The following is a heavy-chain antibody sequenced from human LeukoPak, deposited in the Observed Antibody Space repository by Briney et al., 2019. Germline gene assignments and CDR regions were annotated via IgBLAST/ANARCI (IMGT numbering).Heavy chain of an antibody. J-gene: IGHJ2*01. CDR1: GGSITSYY. CDR3: ARARVRSYSYDSDGSYTSDWIFDL. Sequence: SETLSLTCIVSGGSITSYYWSWIRQPPGKGLEWIGYIYDTGNTNYNPSLRSRVTISVGTSKDQFSLRLSTVTAADTAVYYCARARVRSYSYDSDGSYTSDWIFDLWGRGTLVTVSS. V-gene: IGHV4-59*01. D-gene: IGHD3-22*01. CDR2: IYDTGNT.